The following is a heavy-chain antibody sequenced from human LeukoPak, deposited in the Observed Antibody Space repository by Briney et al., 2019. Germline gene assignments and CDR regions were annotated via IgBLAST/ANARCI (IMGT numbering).Heavy chain of an antibody. Sequence: GESLKISCKGSGYDFSSAWIGWVRQMPGKGLGWMAILDPSDSYTNYSPSFQGHVTISADKSISTAYLQWSSLKAADTAIYYCARQVPRQHVASGAMDVWGKGTTVTVSS. J-gene: IGHJ6*04. D-gene: IGHD1-1*01. CDR2: LDPSDSYT. CDR1: GYDFSSAW. CDR3: ARQVPRQHVASGAMDV. V-gene: IGHV5-10-1*01.